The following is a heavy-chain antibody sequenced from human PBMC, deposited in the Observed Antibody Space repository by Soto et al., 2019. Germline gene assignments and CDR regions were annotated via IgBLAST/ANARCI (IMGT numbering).Heavy chain of an antibody. CDR3: ARVTLKAGNWFDP. J-gene: IGHJ5*02. Sequence: QVQLVQSGAEVKKPGASVKVSCKASGYTFTDYFIHWVRQAPGQGFEWMGWISPNSRGTYYAQKFQGRVTRTRDTSTGTAYMELRLLTSDVTAVYYCARVTLKAGNWFDPWGQGTLVTVSS. CDR2: ISPNSRGT. CDR1: GYTFTDYF. V-gene: IGHV1-2*02.